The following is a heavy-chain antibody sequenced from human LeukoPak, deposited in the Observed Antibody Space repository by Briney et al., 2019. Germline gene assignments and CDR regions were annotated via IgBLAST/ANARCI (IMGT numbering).Heavy chain of an antibody. Sequence: SETLSLTCAVSGGSISSGGYSWSWIRQPPGKGLEWIGYIYHSGSTYYNPSLKSRVTISVDRSKNQCSLKLSSVTAADTAVYYCARGRDYYDSNGYYTVPWYFDLWGRGTLVTVSS. D-gene: IGHD3-22*01. CDR1: GGSISSGGYS. CDR3: ARGRDYYDSNGYYTVPWYFDL. J-gene: IGHJ2*01. V-gene: IGHV4-30-2*01. CDR2: IYHSGST.